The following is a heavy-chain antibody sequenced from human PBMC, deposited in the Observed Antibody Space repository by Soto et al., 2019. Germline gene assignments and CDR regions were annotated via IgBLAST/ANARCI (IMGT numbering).Heavy chain of an antibody. CDR2: IKSKLDGETI. CDR1: GFTFSNVW. CDR3: TPITLKYNSDWYEFSG. V-gene: IGHV3-15*07. D-gene: IGHD6-19*01. J-gene: IGHJ4*02. Sequence: EGQLVESGGGLVKPGGSLRLSCAASGFTFSNVWMNWVRQAPGKGLEWDGRIKSKLDGETIDYAAPVKGRFTISRDDSKNMLYLQMNSLKTEDTCVYYCTPITLKYNSDWYEFSGWCQGTLVTVSS.